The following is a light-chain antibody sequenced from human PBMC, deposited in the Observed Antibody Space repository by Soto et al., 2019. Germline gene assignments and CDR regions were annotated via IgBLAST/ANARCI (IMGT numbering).Light chain of an antibody. V-gene: IGKV1-5*01. CDR1: QSISMW. CDR3: QQYDTYPWT. Sequence: EIKMTQYHSTLSASVGDRVTITCRASQSISMWLAWYQQKPGKAPKLLIYDASTLESGVPSRFSGSGSGTEFTLTISSLQPDDFATYYCQQYDTYPWTFGQGTKVDIK. CDR2: DAS. J-gene: IGKJ1*01.